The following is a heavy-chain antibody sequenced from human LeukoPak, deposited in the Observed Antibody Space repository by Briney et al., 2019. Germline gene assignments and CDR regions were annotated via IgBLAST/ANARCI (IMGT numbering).Heavy chain of an antibody. CDR1: GYTFSSYG. Sequence: GGSLRLSCAASGYTFSSYGMHWVRQAPGKGLEWVAATWYDGSNKYYADSVKGRFTISRDNSKNTLYLQMNSLRAEDTAVYFCARGGHCSTTSCSNYDGMDVWGQGTTLTVSS. D-gene: IGHD2-2*01. V-gene: IGHV3-33*01. J-gene: IGHJ6*02. CDR3: ARGGHCSTTSCSNYDGMDV. CDR2: TWYDGSNK.